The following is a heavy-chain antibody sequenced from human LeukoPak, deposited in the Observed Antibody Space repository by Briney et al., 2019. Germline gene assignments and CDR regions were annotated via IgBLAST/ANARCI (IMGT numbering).Heavy chain of an antibody. Sequence: GGSLRLSCAASGFAFSDYYISWIRQAPGKGLEWVSYISSSGSTIYYADSVKGRFTISRGNAKNTLYLQMNSLRAEDTAVYFCARDVRRAAAGTMNYWGQGTLVTVSS. V-gene: IGHV3-11*04. CDR2: ISSSGSTI. CDR3: ARDVRRAAAGTMNY. CDR1: GFAFSDYY. D-gene: IGHD6-13*01. J-gene: IGHJ4*02.